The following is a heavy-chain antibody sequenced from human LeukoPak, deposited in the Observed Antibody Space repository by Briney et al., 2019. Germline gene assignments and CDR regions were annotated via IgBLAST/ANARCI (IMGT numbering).Heavy chain of an antibody. D-gene: IGHD6-19*01. V-gene: IGHV1-3*01. CDR3: AREDGSGWPYFDY. CDR1: GYTFTSYA. Sequence: EASVTVSCKASGYTFTSYAMHWVRQAPGQRLEWMGWINAGNGNTKYSQKFQGRVTITRDTSASTAYMELSSLRSEDTAVYYCAREDGSGWPYFDYWGQGTLVTVSS. CDR2: INAGNGNT. J-gene: IGHJ4*02.